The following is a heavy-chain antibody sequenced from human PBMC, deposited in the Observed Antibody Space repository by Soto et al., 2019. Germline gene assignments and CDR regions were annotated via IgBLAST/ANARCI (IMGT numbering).Heavy chain of an antibody. Sequence: SVKVSCKASRVAFSKFIVTWVRQAPGLGLEWVGGIITIFGTANYAQKFQGRVTITADESTSTSYMEVNNLRSEDTAVYYCAKVRYSSPMGYYYGMDVWGQGTTVTVSS. CDR3: AKVRYSSPMGYYYGMDV. D-gene: IGHD6-19*01. J-gene: IGHJ6*02. CDR2: IITIFGTA. CDR1: RVAFSKFI. V-gene: IGHV1-69*13.